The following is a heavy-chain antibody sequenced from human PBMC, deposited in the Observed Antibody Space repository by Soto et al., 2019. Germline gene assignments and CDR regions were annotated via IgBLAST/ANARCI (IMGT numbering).Heavy chain of an antibody. CDR2: IYHSGST. CDR3: PKATSACSPYSFDY. V-gene: IGHV4-4*02. D-gene: IGHD6-19*01. Sequence: SETLRLTCAVLGGSISSSNCWSWVRQPPGKGLEWIGEIYHSGSTNYNPSLKSRVTISVDKSKNQFSLKLSSVTAADTAVYYWPKATSACSPYSFDYWGQGTLVTASP. J-gene: IGHJ4*02. CDR1: GGSISSSNC.